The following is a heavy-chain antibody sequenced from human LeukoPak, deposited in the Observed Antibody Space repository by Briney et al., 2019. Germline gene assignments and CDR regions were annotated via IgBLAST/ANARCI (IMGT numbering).Heavy chain of an antibody. V-gene: IGHV1-2*02. CDR2: INPNSGGT. CDR3: ARGYGSGSYYNDHPFDY. D-gene: IGHD3-10*01. CDR1: GYTFTGYY. Sequence: ASVKVSCKASGYTFTGYYMHWVRQAPGQGLEWMGWINPNSGGTNYAQKFQGRVTMTRDTSISTAYMELSSLRSEDTAVYYCARGYGSGSYYNDHPFDYWGQGTLVTVSS. J-gene: IGHJ4*02.